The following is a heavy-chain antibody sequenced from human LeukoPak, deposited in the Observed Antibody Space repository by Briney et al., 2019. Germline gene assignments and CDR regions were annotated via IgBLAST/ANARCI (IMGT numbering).Heavy chain of an antibody. D-gene: IGHD6-6*01. CDR3: ATRPAYSSSFDY. CDR1: GYTFTPYY. Sequence: ASVRVSCKTSGYTFTPYYIHWLRQAPGQRPEWMAWINPNSGGSYFAHKFQGRITLTRDTSISTAYMELNRLISDDTAVYYCATRPAYSSSFDYWGQRSMVTVSS. CDR2: INPNSGGS. V-gene: IGHV1-2*02. J-gene: IGHJ4*02.